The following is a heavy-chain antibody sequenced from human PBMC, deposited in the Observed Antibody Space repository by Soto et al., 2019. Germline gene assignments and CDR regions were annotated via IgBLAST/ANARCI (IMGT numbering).Heavy chain of an antibody. V-gene: IGHV4-34*01. CDR3: ARGAHSGSDYGWFDP. CDR1: GGSFSGYY. CDR2: INHSGST. J-gene: IGHJ5*02. D-gene: IGHD1-26*01. Sequence: QVQLQQWGAGLLKPSETLSLTCAVYGGSFSGYYWSWIRQPPGKGLEWIGEINHSGSTNYNPSLKSRVTISVDTSKNQFSLKLSSVTAADTAVYYCARGAHSGSDYGWFDPWGQGTLVTVSA.